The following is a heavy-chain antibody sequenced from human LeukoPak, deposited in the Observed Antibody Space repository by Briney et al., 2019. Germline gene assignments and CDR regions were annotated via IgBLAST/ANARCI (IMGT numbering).Heavy chain of an antibody. Sequence: GGSLRLSCAASGFTFSSYSMNWVRQAPAKGLEWVSSISSSSSYIYYADSVKGRFTISRDNAKNSLYLQMNSLRAEDTAAYYCARSHPDAFDIWGQGTMVTVSS. CDR3: ARSHPDAFDI. CDR1: GFTFSSYS. CDR2: ISSSSSYI. V-gene: IGHV3-21*01. J-gene: IGHJ3*02.